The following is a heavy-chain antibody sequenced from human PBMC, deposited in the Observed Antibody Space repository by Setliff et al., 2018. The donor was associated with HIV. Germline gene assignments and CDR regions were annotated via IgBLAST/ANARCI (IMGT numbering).Heavy chain of an antibody. CDR1: GDSISSYY. CDR2: IYNGGAS. D-gene: IGHD2-2*01. CDR3: AREVPARQHFDF. V-gene: IGHV4-59*12. J-gene: IGHJ4*02. Sequence: SETLSLTCTVSGDSISSYYWTWIRQSPGKGLEWIGTIYNGGASHYNPSLKSRVVIFLDTSKNQFSLELTSVTAADTAVYYCAREVPARQHFDFWGQGTLVTVSS.